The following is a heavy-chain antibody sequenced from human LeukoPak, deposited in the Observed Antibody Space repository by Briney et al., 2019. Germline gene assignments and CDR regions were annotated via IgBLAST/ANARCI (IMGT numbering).Heavy chain of an antibody. CDR2: IWSDGSEK. J-gene: IGHJ4*02. Sequence: GGSLRLSCTASGFTFSSSGMNWVRQAPGNGLEWVAVIWSDGSEKRYADSVKGRFTISRDNSKSTLYLQMNSLRAEDTAVYYCAKEPLDFWSGYYTSLAYYFDYWGQGTLVTVSS. V-gene: IGHV3-33*03. CDR3: AKEPLDFWSGYYTSLAYYFDY. CDR1: GFTFSSSG. D-gene: IGHD3-3*01.